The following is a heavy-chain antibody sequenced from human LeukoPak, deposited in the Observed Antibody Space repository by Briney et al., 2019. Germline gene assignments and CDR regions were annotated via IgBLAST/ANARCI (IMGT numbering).Heavy chain of an antibody. V-gene: IGHV3-23*01. CDR2: ISASGGRT. CDR3: AKGHYGSGSYYFDY. D-gene: IGHD3-10*01. J-gene: IGHJ4*02. Sequence: GGSLRLSCAASGFTYSSDATSWVRQAPGKGLEWVSAISASGGRTCYADSVKGRFTISRDNSKNTLYLQMNSLRAEDTAVYYCAKGHYGSGSYYFDYWGQGTLVTVSS. CDR1: GFTYSSDA.